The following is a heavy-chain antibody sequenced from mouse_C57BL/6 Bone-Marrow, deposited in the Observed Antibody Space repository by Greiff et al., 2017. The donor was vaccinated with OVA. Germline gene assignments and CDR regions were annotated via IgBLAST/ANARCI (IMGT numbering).Heavy chain of an antibody. CDR3: AREYYYGSSYGYYAMDY. CDR1: GYTFTSYG. D-gene: IGHD1-1*01. Sequence: QVQLQQSGAELARPGASVKLSCKASGYTFTSYGISWVKQRTGQGLEWIGEIYPRSGNTYYNEKFKGKATLTADKSSSTAYMELRSLISEDSAVYFCAREYYYGSSYGYYAMDYWGQGTSVTVSS. CDR2: IYPRSGNT. J-gene: IGHJ4*01. V-gene: IGHV1-81*01.